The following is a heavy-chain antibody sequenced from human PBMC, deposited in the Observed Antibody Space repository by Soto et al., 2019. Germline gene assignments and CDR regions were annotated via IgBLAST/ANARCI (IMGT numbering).Heavy chain of an antibody. CDR3: ARANRAWLQLLDY. CDR2: ISSYNGGFT. CDR1: GYTFTRSC. V-gene: IGHV1-18*01. J-gene: IGHJ4*02. Sequence: GASVKVSCKASGYTFTRSCISWVRQAPGQGPEWMGWISSYNGGFTNYAQKFQGGVTMTRDTSTSTVYMELSSLKSEDTAVYYCARANRAWLQLLDYWGQGTQVTVSS. D-gene: IGHD5-12*01.